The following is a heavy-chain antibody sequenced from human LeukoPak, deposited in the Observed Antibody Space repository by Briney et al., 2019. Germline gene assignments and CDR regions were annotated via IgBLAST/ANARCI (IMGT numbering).Heavy chain of an antibody. CDR3: GSRRTAMFGVIKGPIDY. CDR1: GGSISSGSYY. J-gene: IGHJ4*02. V-gene: IGHV4-61*02. CDR2: IFTSGST. Sequence: SETLSLTCSVSGGSISSGSYYWSWIRQPAGQGLECIGRIFTSGSTNYNPSLKSRVTISIDTSNNQFSLKLSSVTAADTAVYYCGSRRTAMFGVIKGPIDYWGQGTLVTVSS. D-gene: IGHD3-3*01.